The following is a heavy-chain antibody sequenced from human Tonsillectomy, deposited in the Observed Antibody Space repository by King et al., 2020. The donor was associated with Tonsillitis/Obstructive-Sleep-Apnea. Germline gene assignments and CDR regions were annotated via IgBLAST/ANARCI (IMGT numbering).Heavy chain of an antibody. J-gene: IGHJ3*02. Sequence: TLKESGPTLVKPTQTLTLTCTFSGFSLSTGGVGVGWIRQPPGQALEWLALFYWDDDKRYSPSLKSRLTITKDTSKSQVVLTMTNMDPVDTATYYCAHFVDTVATIKGRGAFDIWGQGTMVTVSS. CDR2: FYWDDDK. CDR3: AHFVDTVATIKGRGAFDI. CDR1: GFSLSTGGVG. D-gene: IGHD5-12*01. V-gene: IGHV2-5*02.